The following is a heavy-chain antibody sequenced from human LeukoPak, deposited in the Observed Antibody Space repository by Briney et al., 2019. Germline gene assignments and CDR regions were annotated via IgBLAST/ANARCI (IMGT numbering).Heavy chain of an antibody. CDR3: ARESIVGATGVY. V-gene: IGHV4-39*07. CDR2: IYYSGSN. D-gene: IGHD1-26*01. J-gene: IGHJ4*02. CDR1: GGSISSSSYY. Sequence: SGTLSLSCTVSGGSISSSSYYWGCIGQPPGKGLEWIGSIYYSGSNYYNPSLKSRVTISVDKSKNQFSLKLSSVTAADTAVYYCARESIVGATGVYWGQGTLVTVSS.